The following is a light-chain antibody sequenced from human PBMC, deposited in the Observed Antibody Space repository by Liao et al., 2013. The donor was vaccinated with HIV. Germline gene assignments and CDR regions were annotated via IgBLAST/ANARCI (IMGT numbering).Light chain of an antibody. CDR3: QAWDSSTAV. V-gene: IGLV3-1*01. J-gene: IGLJ1*01. CDR1: NLGEKS. CDR2: QDN. Sequence: SYELTQPPSVSVSPGQTASITCSGDNLGEKSASWYQQRPGQSPVLVIYQDNKRPSGIPERFSGSNYGNTATLTISGTQAMDEADYYCQAWDSSTAVFGAGTKVTVL.